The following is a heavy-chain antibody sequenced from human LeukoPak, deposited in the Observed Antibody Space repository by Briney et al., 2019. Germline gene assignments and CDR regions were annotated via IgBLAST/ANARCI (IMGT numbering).Heavy chain of an antibody. V-gene: IGHV3-30*09. J-gene: IGHJ4*02. D-gene: IGHD6-19*01. CDR2: SSFNGVHK. Sequence: GGSLRLSCAAPGFTFSNNLLHWVRQAPGQGLEWVAVSSFNGVHKFYADSVKGRFVISGDNSKNTIYLQMNSLRVEDTGTYYWARIGNDSGWHDAFGYFDSWGQGVLVTVSS. CDR1: GFTFSNNL. CDR3: ARIGNDSGWHDAFGYFDS.